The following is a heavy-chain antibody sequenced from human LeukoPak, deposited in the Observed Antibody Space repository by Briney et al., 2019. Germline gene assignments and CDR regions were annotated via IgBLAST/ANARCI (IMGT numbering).Heavy chain of an antibody. CDR2: ISSSSSYI. Sequence: PGGSLRLSCAASGLTFSSYSMNWVRQAAGKGLEWVSSISSSSSYIYYADSVKGRFTISRDNAKNSLYLQMNSLRAEDTAVYYCARDHDYGDYPDAFDIWGQGTMVTVSS. V-gene: IGHV3-21*01. CDR1: GLTFSSYS. CDR3: ARDHDYGDYPDAFDI. J-gene: IGHJ3*02. D-gene: IGHD4-17*01.